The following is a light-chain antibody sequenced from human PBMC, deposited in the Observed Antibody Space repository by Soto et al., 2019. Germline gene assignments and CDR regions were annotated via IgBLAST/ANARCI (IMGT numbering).Light chain of an antibody. Sequence: QSALTQAASVSGSPGQSITISCTGTSSGVGGYSYVSWYQQYPGKVPKLLIYDVSNRPSGVSNRFSGSKSVNTASLTISGLQAEDEADYFCTSSTSGSLYVFGTGTKVTVL. J-gene: IGLJ1*01. V-gene: IGLV2-14*01. CDR1: SSGVGGYSY. CDR3: TSSTSGSLYV. CDR2: DVS.